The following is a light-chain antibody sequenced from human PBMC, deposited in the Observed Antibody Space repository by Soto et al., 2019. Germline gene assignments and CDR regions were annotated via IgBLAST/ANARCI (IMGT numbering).Light chain of an antibody. CDR2: DAS. CDR1: QSISSW. J-gene: IGKJ1*01. CDR3: QQYNSYPWT. Sequence: DSQMTQSPSTLSASVGDKVTITCRASQSISSWLAWYQQEPGKAPKLLIYDASSLESGVPSRFSGSGSGTEFTLTISSLQPDDFATYYCQQYNSYPWTFGQGTKV. V-gene: IGKV1-5*01.